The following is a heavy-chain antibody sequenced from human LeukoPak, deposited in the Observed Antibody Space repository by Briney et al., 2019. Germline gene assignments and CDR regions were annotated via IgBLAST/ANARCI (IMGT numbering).Heavy chain of an antibody. D-gene: IGHD5-12*01. V-gene: IGHV3-33*01. CDR3: ARGRDGQYSGCDCLDV. J-gene: IGHJ6*02. Sequence: GGSLRLSCAASGFTFSSYGMHWVRQAPGKGLEWVAVIWYDGSNKYYADSVKGRFTISRDNSKNTLYLQMNSLRVEDTAVYYCARGRDGQYSGCDCLDVWGQGTTVTVSS. CDR1: GFTFSSYG. CDR2: IWYDGSNK.